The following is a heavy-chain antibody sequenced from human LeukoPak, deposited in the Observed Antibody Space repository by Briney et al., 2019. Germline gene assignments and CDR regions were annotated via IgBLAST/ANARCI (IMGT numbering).Heavy chain of an antibody. D-gene: IGHD3-22*01. CDR1: GYTFTGYY. Sequence: ASVKVSCKASGYTFTGYYMHWVRQAPGQGLEWMGWINPNSGGTHYAQKFQGRVTMTRDTSITTAYMDLSRLTSDDTAVYYCARVATIIAPDAFDIWGQGTMVTVSS. CDR3: ARVATIIAPDAFDI. CDR2: INPNSGGT. J-gene: IGHJ3*02. V-gene: IGHV1-2*02.